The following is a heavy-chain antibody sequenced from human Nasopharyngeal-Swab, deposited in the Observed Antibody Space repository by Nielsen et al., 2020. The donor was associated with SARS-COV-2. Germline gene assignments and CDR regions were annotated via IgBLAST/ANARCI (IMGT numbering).Heavy chain of an antibody. V-gene: IGHV4-39*07. CDR1: GGSISSSSYY. Sequence: SETLSLTCTVSGGSISSSSYYWGWIRQPPGKGLEWIGSIYYSGSTYYNPSLKSRVTISVDTSKNQFSLKLSSVTAADTAVYYCARDAPPYDSSGGRVRYFDYWGQGTLVTVSS. CDR2: IYYSGST. CDR3: ARDAPPYDSSGGRVRYFDY. D-gene: IGHD3-22*01. J-gene: IGHJ4*02.